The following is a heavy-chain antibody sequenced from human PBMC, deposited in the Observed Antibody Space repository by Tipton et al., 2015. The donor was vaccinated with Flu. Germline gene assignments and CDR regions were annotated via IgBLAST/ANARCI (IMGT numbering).Heavy chain of an antibody. J-gene: IGHJ3*02. Sequence: LSLTCAASGFTFSSYAMHWVRQAPGKGLEWVAVISYDGSNKYYADSVKGRFTISRDNSKNTLYLQMNSLRVEDTAVYYCARDGEGDAFDIWGQGTMVTVSS. D-gene: IGHD7-27*01. CDR1: GFTFSSYA. CDR3: ARDGEGDAFDI. V-gene: IGHV3-30*04. CDR2: ISYDGSNK.